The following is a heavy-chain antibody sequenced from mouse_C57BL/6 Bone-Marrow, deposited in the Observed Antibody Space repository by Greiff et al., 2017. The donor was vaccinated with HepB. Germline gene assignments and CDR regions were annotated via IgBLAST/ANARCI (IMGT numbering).Heavy chain of an antibody. J-gene: IGHJ2*01. D-gene: IGHD4-1*01. V-gene: IGHV5-17*01. CDR1: GFTFSDYG. CDR3: ARTGTFLFFDY. CDR2: ISSGSSTI. Sequence: DVQLVESGGGLVKPGGSLKLSCAASGFTFSDYGMHWVRQAPEKGLEWVAYISSGSSTIYYADTVKGRFTISRDNAKNTLFLQMTSLRSEDTAMYYCARTGTFLFFDYWGQGTTLTVSS.